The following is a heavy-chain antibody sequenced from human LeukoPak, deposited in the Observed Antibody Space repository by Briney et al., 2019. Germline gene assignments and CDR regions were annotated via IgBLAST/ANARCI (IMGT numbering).Heavy chain of an antibody. CDR2: INPNSGGT. J-gene: IGHJ5*02. CDR1: GYTFTDYY. Sequence: PGASVKVSYKASGYTFTDYYIKWVRQAPGQGLEWMGWINPNSGGTKYAQNFQGRVTMTRDTSISTAYMELSSLRSDDTAVYYCARVETRSPSGSYFYWFDPWGQGTLVTVSS. V-gene: IGHV1-2*02. D-gene: IGHD1-26*01. CDR3: ARVETRSPSGSYFYWFDP.